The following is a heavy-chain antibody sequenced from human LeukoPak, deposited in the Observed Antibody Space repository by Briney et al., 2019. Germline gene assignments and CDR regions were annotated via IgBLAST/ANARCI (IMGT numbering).Heavy chain of an antibody. CDR1: GGTFSSYA. CDR2: IIPIFGTA. CDR3: ARDRCSGGSCYFDY. V-gene: IGHV1-69*13. D-gene: IGHD2-15*01. J-gene: IGHJ4*02. Sequence: SVKVSCKASGGTFSSYAISWVRQAPGQGLEWMGGIIPIFGTANYAQKFQGRVTITADESTSTAYMELSSLRSEDTAVYYCARDRCSGGSCYFDYWGQGTLITVSS.